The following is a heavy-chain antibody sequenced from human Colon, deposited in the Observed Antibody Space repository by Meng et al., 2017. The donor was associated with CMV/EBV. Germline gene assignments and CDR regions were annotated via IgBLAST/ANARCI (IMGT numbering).Heavy chain of an antibody. J-gene: IGHJ4*02. Sequence: GGSLRLSCKASGYSFANQHIAWVRQMPGKGLEMMGIIYPGNSETRYSPPFQGQVTVSADESNTTAHLHWSSLKASDTAIYYCARQGCTDTSCHTIDYWGQGTLVTVSS. V-gene: IGHV5-51*01. CDR3: ARQGCTDTSCHTIDY. D-gene: IGHD2-2*02. CDR2: IYPGNSET. CDR1: GYSFANQH.